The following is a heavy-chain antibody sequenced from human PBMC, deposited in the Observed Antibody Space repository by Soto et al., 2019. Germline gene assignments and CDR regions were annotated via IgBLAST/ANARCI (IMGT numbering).Heavy chain of an antibody. D-gene: IGHD2-15*01. CDR1: GFTFSSYA. Sequence: QVQLVESGGGVVQPGRSLRLSCAASGFTFSSYAMHWVRQAPGKGLEWVAVISYDGSNKYYADSVKGRFTISRDNSKNTLYLQMNSLSAEDTAVYYCARVQKVYGIVVVVAATLDYWGQGTLVTVSS. CDR3: ARVQKVYGIVVVVAATLDY. V-gene: IGHV3-30-3*01. J-gene: IGHJ4*02. CDR2: ISYDGSNK.